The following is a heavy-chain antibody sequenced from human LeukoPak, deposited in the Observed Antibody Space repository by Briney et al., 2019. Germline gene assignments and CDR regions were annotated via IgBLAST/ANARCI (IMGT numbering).Heavy chain of an antibody. V-gene: IGHV1-8*03. J-gene: IGHJ4*02. Sequence: ASVKVSCKTSGYTFTTNDINWVRQATGQGLEWMGWMNPNSGNTGYAQKFQGRVAITRNTSISTAYMELGSLRSEDTAVYYCARAYYDTSGYYYFDYWGQGSLVTVSS. CDR1: GYTFTTND. CDR2: MNPNSGNT. CDR3: ARAYYDTSGYYYFDY. D-gene: IGHD3-22*01.